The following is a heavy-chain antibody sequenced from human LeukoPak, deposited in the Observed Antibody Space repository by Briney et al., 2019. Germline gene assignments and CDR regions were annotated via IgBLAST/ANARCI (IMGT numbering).Heavy chain of an antibody. Sequence: ASVKVSCKASGYTFSCYYMHWVRQAPGQGLEWMGRINPNSGGTNYAQKFQGRVTVTRDTSISTAYMELSRLRSDDTAVYYCARGGRHYDSTGYYQDYWGLGTLVTVSS. D-gene: IGHD3-22*01. CDR2: INPNSGGT. CDR3: ARGGRHYDSTGYYQDY. CDR1: GYTFSCYY. V-gene: IGHV1-2*06. J-gene: IGHJ4*02.